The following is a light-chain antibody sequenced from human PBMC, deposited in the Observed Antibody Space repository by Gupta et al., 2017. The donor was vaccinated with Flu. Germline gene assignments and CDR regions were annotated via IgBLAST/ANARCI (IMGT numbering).Light chain of an antibody. V-gene: IGKV1-5*03. CDR3: RQYNSYPWT. Sequence: DIQMTQSPSTLSASVGDRVTITCRASESPKSWLAWYQQKPGRAPKPLMFKASSLESGVPSRFSGTAYGTEFTLTISSLQPDDFATYYCRQYNSYPWTFGQGTKVEIK. CDR1: ESPKSW. CDR2: KAS. J-gene: IGKJ1*01.